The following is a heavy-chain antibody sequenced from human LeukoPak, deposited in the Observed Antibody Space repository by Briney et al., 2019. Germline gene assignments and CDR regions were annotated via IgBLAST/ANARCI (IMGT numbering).Heavy chain of an antibody. CDR2: IWYGGTNK. Sequence: PGRSLRLSCAACGFTFNSYGMEWVGQAPGKGREGGAVIWYGGTNKYYADSVKGRFTIYRDSSKNTLYLQMNNLIAEDTAVYYCARGPYYYDISGSPRGDYWGQGTLVTVSS. D-gene: IGHD3-22*01. V-gene: IGHV3-33*01. J-gene: IGHJ4*02. CDR3: ARGPYYYDISGSPRGDY. CDR1: GFTFNSYG.